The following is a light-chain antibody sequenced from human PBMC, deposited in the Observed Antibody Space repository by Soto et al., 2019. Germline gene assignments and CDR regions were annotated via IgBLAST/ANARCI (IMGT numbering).Light chain of an antibody. V-gene: IGLV2-8*01. CDR2: EVS. CDR1: SIDVGGYNY. Sequence: QSALTQPPSASGSPGQSVTISCTGTSIDVGGYNYVSWYQQHPGKAPILMIYEVSKRPSGVPERFSGSKSGNTASLTVSGLQAEDEADYYCSSDAGSNNFGVVGGGTKLTVL. CDR3: SSDAGSNNFGV. J-gene: IGLJ2*01.